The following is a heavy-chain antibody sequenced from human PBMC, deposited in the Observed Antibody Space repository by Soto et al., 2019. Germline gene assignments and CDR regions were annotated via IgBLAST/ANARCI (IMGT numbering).Heavy chain of an antibody. CDR3: ARGLPRLMVYAMRVRIHFDY. Sequence: SETLSLTCAVSSGSISSSNWWSWVRQPPGKGLEWIGEIYHSGKTNYNPSLKSRVTISVDTSKNQFSLKLSSVTAADTAVYYCARGLPRLMVYAMRVRIHFDYWGQGTLVTVSS. D-gene: IGHD2-8*01. CDR2: IYHSGKT. J-gene: IGHJ4*02. V-gene: IGHV4-4*02. CDR1: SGSISSSNW.